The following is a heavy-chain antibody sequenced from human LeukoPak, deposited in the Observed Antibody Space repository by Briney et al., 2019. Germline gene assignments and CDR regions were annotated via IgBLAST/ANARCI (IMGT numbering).Heavy chain of an antibody. Sequence: QPGGSLRLSCAASGFTFSSYWMSWVRQAPGKGLEWVANIKQDGSEKYYVDSVKGRFTISRDNAKNTLYLQMNSLRAEDTAVYYCARDTDAVTTILDYWGQGTLVTVSS. CDR1: GFTFSSYW. J-gene: IGHJ4*02. V-gene: IGHV3-7*01. CDR2: IKQDGSEK. CDR3: ARDTDAVTTILDY. D-gene: IGHD4-17*01.